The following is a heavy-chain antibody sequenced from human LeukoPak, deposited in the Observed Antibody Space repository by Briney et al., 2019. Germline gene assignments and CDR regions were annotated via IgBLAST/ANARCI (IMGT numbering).Heavy chain of an antibody. CDR3: AKAGAVVVVAAKYFDY. CDR2: ISGSGGST. J-gene: IGHJ4*02. V-gene: IGHV3-23*01. D-gene: IGHD2-15*01. CDR1: GFTFSSYA. Sequence: GGTLRLSCAASGFTFSSYAMSWVRQAPGKGLEWVSAISGSGGSTYYADSVKGRFTISRDNSKNTLYLQMNSLRAEDTAVYYCAKAGAVVVVAAKYFDYWGQGTLVTVSS.